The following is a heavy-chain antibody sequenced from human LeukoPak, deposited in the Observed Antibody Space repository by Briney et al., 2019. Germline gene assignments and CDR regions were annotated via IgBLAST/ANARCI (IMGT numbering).Heavy chain of an antibody. D-gene: IGHD3-22*01. V-gene: IGHV4-61*02. J-gene: IGHJ4*02. CDR3: ARERRLGDSSGHYYGAIDY. CDR2: FYTSGST. CDR1: GGSISSGTYY. Sequence: SQTLSLTCTVSGGSISSGTYYWNWIRQPAGKGLEWIGRFYTSGSTNYNPSLKSRLTISLHTSKNQFSLKLGSVTAADTAVYYCARERRLGDSSGHYYGAIDYWGQGTLVTVSS.